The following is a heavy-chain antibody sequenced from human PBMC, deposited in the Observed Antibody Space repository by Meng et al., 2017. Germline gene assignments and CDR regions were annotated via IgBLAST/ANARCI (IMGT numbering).Heavy chain of an antibody. Sequence: EVQLVGSGGGVVKPGGSLSLSCVASGLRFTDAWMSWVRQAPGKGLEWVGRIERKSDGGTIYYAAPVKGRFTISRDDSKNTLYLQMDSLINEDTAVYFCATGAAAADHWGQGTLVTVSS. CDR2: IERKSDGGTI. V-gene: IGHV3-15*04. D-gene: IGHD6-13*01. CDR1: GLRFTDAW. J-gene: IGHJ4*02. CDR3: ATGAAAADH.